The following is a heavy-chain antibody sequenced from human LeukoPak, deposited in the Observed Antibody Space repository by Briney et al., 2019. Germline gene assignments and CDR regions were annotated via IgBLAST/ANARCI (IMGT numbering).Heavy chain of an antibody. CDR3: GRGPVGYTSYYMDV. D-gene: IGHD3-16*02. CDR1: SGSFSGYY. Sequence: SQTLSLTCAVYSGSFSGYYWSWIRQPPGKGLEWIGEINHSGSTKYNPSLKSRVTISVDTSKNQFSLKLSSVTAADTAVYYCGRGPVGYTSYYMDVWGKGTTVTVSS. J-gene: IGHJ6*03. V-gene: IGHV4-34*01. CDR2: INHSGST.